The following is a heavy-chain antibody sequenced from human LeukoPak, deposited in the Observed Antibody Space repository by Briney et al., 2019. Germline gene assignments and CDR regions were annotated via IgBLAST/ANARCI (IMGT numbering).Heavy chain of an antibody. J-gene: IGHJ4*02. CDR2: ISGSGGST. CDR3: AKGTYYYGSGSYTFPDY. V-gene: IGHV3-23*01. CDR1: GFTFSSYA. Sequence: GGSLRLSCAASGFTFSSYAMSWVRQASGKGLEWVSAISGSGGSTYYADSVKGRFTISRDNSKNTLYLQMNSLRAEDTAVYYCAKGTYYYGSGSYTFPDYWGQGTLVTVSS. D-gene: IGHD3-10*01.